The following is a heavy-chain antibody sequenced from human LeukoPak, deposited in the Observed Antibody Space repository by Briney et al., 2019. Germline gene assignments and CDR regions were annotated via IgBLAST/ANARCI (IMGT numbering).Heavy chain of an antibody. CDR1: GGPINSGSYS. V-gene: IGHV4-61*02. Sequence: PSQTLSLTCTVSGGPINSGSYSWTWIRQPAGEGLEWMGRISNSGSTNYNPSLKSRVTISLDMSKNQFSLELTSVTAADTAVYYCARGSLGMDVWGQGTTVTVSS. J-gene: IGHJ6*02. CDR2: ISNSGST. CDR3: ARGSLGMDV.